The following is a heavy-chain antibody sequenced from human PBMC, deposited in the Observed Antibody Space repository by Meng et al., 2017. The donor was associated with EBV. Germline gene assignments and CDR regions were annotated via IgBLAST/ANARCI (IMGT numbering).Heavy chain of an antibody. J-gene: IGHJ4*02. CDR2: LIPMFGAP. V-gene: IGHV1-69*01. D-gene: IGHD3-10*01. Sequence: QVQLVQSGAEVKKPGSAVKVPCRTSGGTFRSVAVSWVRQAPGQGLEWVGGLIPMFGAPNYAQKFQGRVTIIADESTSTHTMELNSLRSEDTAMYYCASESGRGYTPDYWGQGTLVTVSS. CDR1: GGTFRSVA. CDR3: ASESGRGYTPDY.